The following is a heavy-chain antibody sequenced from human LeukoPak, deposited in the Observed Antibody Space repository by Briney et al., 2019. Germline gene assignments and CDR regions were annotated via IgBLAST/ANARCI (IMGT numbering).Heavy chain of an antibody. J-gene: IGHJ4*02. CDR2: IHSDGSNK. D-gene: IGHD5-24*01. CDR3: ARGGWATIG. Sequence: PGGSLTVSCAASGLTFRSYAMHGVREAPGKGLEWVSFIHSDGSNKHYAESVKGRFTISRENSKNTLYLQMSSLSAEDTAVYYCARGGWATIGWGQGTLVAASS. CDR1: GLTFRSYA. V-gene: IGHV3-30*02.